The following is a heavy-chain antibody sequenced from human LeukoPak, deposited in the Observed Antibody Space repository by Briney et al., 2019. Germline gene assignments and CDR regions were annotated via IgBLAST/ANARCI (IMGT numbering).Heavy chain of an antibody. CDR2: IYHSGST. CDR1: GGSISSGGYY. CDR3: ARRGSGWYEGAFDI. V-gene: IGHV4-30-2*01. J-gene: IGHJ3*02. Sequence: PSETLSLTCTVSGGSISSGGYYRSWIRQPPGKGLEWIGYIYHSGSTYYNPSLKSRVTISVDTSKNQFSLKLSSVTAADTAVYYCARRGSGWYEGAFDIWGQGTMVTVSS. D-gene: IGHD6-19*01.